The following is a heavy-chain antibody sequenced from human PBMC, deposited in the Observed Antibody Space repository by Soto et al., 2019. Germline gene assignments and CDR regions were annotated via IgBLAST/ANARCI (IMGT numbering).Heavy chain of an antibody. Sequence: QVQLQESGPGLVKPSQTLSLTCTVPGGSISSGGYYWRGIRQPPGKGLEWIGYSYCGGSTYYNPSLKSRVTTTVDTSKNQFSLKLSSVTAADTAVYSCAGEPVTWGQGTLLTVSS. CDR2: SYCGGST. CDR1: GGSISSGGYY. V-gene: IGHV4-31*03. CDR3: AGEPVT. D-gene: IGHD4-4*01. J-gene: IGHJ4*02.